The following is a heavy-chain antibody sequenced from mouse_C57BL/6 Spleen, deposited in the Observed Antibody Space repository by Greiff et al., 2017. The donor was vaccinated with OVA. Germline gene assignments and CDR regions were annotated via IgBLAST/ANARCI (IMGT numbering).Heavy chain of an antibody. CDR2: IRLKSDNYAT. D-gene: IGHD1-1*01. Sequence: EVQVVESGGGLVQPGGSMKLSCVASGFTFSNYWMNWVRQSPEKGLEWVAQIRLKSDNYATHYAESVKGRFTISRDDSKSSVYLQMNNLRAEDTGIYYCISTERYFDVWGTGTTVTVSS. CDR1: GFTFSNYW. V-gene: IGHV6-3*01. J-gene: IGHJ1*03. CDR3: ISTERYFDV.